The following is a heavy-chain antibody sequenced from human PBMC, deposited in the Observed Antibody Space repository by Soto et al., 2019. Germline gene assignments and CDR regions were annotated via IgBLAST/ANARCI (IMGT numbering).Heavy chain of an antibody. J-gene: IGHJ6*03. V-gene: IGHV4-39*01. CDR1: GGSISSSSYY. Sequence: PSETLSLTCTVSGGSISSSSYYLGWIRPPPGKGLEWIGSIYYSGSTYYNPSLKSRVTISVDTSKNQFSLKLSSVTAADTAVYYCASQRQVGSGSYYNPYYYYYYMDVWGKGTTVTVSS. CDR2: IYYSGST. CDR3: ASQRQVGSGSYYNPYYYYYYMDV. D-gene: IGHD3-10*01.